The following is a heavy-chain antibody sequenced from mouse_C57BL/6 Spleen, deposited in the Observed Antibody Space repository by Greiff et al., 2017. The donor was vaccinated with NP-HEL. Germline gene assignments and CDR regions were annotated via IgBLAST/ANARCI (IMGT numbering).Heavy chain of an antibody. CDR3: ARRTQLGMDY. D-gene: IGHD3-3*01. CDR2: INPNNGGT. Sequence: EVQLQQSGPELVKPGASVKISCKASGYTFTDYYMNWVKQSHGKSLEWIGDINPNNGGTSYNQKFKGKATLTVDKSSSTAYMELRSLTSEDSAVYYCARRTQLGMDYWGQGTSVTVSS. V-gene: IGHV1-26*01. J-gene: IGHJ4*01. CDR1: GYTFTDYY.